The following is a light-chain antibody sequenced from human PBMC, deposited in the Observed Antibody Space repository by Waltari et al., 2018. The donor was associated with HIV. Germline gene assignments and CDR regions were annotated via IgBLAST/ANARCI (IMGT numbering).Light chain of an antibody. CDR1: RGHSTYI. Sequence: QPVLTQSSSASASLGSSVILTCTLDRGHSTYIITWHRQQPGKAPQYWMKLEGSGSYKRGSAVPDRFSGSSSGADRYLTISNLQSEDEADYYCETWDTHTEVFGGGTKLTVL. CDR2: LEGSGSY. J-gene: IGLJ3*02. V-gene: IGLV4-60*03. CDR3: ETWDTHTEV.